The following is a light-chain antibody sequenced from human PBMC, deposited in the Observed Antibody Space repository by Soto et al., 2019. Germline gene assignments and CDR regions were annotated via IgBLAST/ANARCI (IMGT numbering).Light chain of an antibody. CDR2: AAS. CDR1: QSISSW. CDR3: QQANSFPFT. V-gene: IGKV1-12*01. J-gene: IGKJ3*01. Sequence: DIQMTQSPSSVSASVGDRVTITCRASQSISSWLAWYQQKPGKAPKLLIYAASSLQSGVPSRFSGGGSGTDFTLTISSLQSEDFATYYCQQANSFPFTFGPGTKVDIK.